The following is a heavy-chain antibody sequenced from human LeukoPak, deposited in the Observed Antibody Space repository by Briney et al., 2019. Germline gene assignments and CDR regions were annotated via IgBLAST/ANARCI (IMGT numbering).Heavy chain of an antibody. J-gene: IGHJ3*02. CDR2: INQAEGNA. D-gene: IGHD3-10*01. V-gene: IGHV3-74*01. CDR1: GFTFRNDL. Sequence: GGTLRLSRALSGFTFRNDLMHWVRQAPGKGLVWVSRINQAEGNAYADSVRSPFTISRYNAKDTLYLQMNSRGAEDTAVYFCGRGGDGIVIWGQGTTVIVSS. CDR3: GRGGDGIVI.